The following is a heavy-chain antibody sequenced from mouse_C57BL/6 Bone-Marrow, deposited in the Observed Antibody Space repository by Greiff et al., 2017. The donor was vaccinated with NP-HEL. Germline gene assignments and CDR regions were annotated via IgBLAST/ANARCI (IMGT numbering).Heavy chain of an antibody. CDR2: IHPNSGST. J-gene: IGHJ3*01. Sequence: QVQLQQSGAELVKPGASVKLSCKASGYTFTSYWMHWVKQRPGQGLEWIGMIHPNSGSTNYNEKFKSKATLTVDKSSSTAYMQLSSLTSEDSAVYYCAREGHYYGSSAWFAYWGQGTLVTVSA. V-gene: IGHV1-64*01. D-gene: IGHD1-1*01. CDR1: GYTFTSYW. CDR3: AREGHYYGSSAWFAY.